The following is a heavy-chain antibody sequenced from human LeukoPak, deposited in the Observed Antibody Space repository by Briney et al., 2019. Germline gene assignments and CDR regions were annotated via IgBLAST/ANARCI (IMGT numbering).Heavy chain of an antibody. CDR1: GFTFSNAW. CDR3: TTTDYYDSSGYDY. D-gene: IGHD3-22*01. J-gene: IGHJ4*02. CDR2: IKSKTDGGTT. V-gene: IGHV3-15*01. Sequence: SGGSPRLSCAASGFTFSNAWMSWVRQAPGKGLEWVGRIKSKTDGGTTDYAAPVKGRFTISRDDSKNTLYLQMNSLKTEDTAVYYCTTTDYYDSSGYDYWGQGTLVTVSS.